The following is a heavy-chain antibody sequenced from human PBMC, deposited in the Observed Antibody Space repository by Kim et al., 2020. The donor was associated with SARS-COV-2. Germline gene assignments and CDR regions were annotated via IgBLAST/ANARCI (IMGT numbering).Heavy chain of an antibody. CDR2: IYYSGST. CDR1: GGSISSSSYY. V-gene: IGHV4-39*01. Sequence: SETLSLTCTVSGGSISSSSYYWGWIRQPPGKGLEWIGSIYYSGSTYYNPSLKSRVTISVDTSKNQFSLKLSSVTAADTAVYYCGSWGIAVAGFDYWGQGTLVTVSS. CDR3: GSWGIAVAGFDY. J-gene: IGHJ4*02. D-gene: IGHD6-19*01.